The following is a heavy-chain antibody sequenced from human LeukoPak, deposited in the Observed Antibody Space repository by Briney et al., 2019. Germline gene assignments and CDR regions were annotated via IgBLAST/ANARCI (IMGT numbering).Heavy chain of an antibody. CDR3: ATNGYYCIDY. J-gene: IGHJ4*02. V-gene: IGHV4-34*01. Sequence: SETLSLTCAVYGGSFSGYYWSWIRQPPGKGLEWIGEINHSGSTNYNPSLKSRVTISVDTSKNQFSLKLSSVTAADSAVYYCATNGYYCIDYWGQGTLVTVSS. CDR1: GGSFSGYY. CDR2: INHSGST. D-gene: IGHD3-3*01.